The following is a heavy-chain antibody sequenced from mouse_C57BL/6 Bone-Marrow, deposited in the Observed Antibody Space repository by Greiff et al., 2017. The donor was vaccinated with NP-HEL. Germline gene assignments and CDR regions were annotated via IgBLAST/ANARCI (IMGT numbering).Heavy chain of an antibody. CDR2: ISYDGSN. CDR1: GYSITSGYY. CDR3: ANYASRGFAY. D-gene: IGHD1-1*01. J-gene: IGHJ3*01. Sequence: EVKLQESGPGLVKPSQSLSLTCSVTGYSITSGYYWNWIRQFPGNKLEWMGYISYDGSNNYNPSLKNRISITRDTSKNQFFLKLNSVTTEDTATYYCANYASRGFAYWGQGTLVTVSA. V-gene: IGHV3-6*01.